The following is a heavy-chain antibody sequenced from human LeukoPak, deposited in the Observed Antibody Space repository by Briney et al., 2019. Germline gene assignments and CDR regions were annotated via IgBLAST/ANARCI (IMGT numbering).Heavy chain of an antibody. D-gene: IGHD3-10*01. J-gene: IGHJ6*03. CDR1: GFTFSSYA. CDR2: ISGSGGST. CDR3: AKAGRGGAITMVRGVKGDYYYMDV. V-gene: IGHV3-23*01. Sequence: GGSLRLSCAASGFTFSSYAMSWVRQAPGKGLEWVSAISGSGGSTYYADSVKGRFTISRDNSKNTLYLHMSSLRAEETAVYYCAKAGRGGAITMVRGVKGDYYYMDVWGKGTTVTISS.